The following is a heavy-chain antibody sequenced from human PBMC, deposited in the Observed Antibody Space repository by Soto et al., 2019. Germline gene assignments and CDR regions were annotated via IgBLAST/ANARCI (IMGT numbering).Heavy chain of an antibody. CDR2: IRSRVNNYAT. D-gene: IGHD4-4*01. V-gene: IGHV3-73*01. Sequence: PGGSLRLSCAASGFTFSGSSMHWVRQASGKGLEWVGRIRSRVNNYATGYAASVKGRFTISRDDSKNTAYLQMDSLKTEDTAIYYCARPGYSDDYYFYGMDVWRQGTTVTVSS. CDR3: ARPGYSDDYYFYGMDV. J-gene: IGHJ6*02. CDR1: GFTFSGSS.